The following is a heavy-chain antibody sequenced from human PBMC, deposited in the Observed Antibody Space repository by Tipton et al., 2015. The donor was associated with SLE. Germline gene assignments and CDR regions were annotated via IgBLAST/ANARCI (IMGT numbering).Heavy chain of an antibody. D-gene: IGHD2-15*01. CDR3: ARLGCSRSDCYYHDAFDI. J-gene: IGHJ3*02. CDR2: IFSSGST. V-gene: IGHV4-39*01. CDR1: GDSLRSSDYY. Sequence: TLSLTCTVSGDSLRSSDYYWGWIRQPPGEGLEWLGNIFSSGSTYYNPSLKSRGTISIDTSKNQFSLTLTSMTAADTALYYCARLGCSRSDCYYHDAFDIWGQGTVVTVSS.